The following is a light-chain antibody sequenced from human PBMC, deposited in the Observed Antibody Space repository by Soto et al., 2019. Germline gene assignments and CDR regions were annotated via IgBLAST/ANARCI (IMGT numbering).Light chain of an antibody. V-gene: IGKV3-20*01. CDR2: GVS. J-gene: IGKJ2*01. Sequence: SVLTQSPGTLSLSPGERATLSCRATQSVTNNYFAWYQQKPGQSPRLLIYGVSSRATDIPDRFSGSGSGTDFTLTISRLEPEDFVVYYCQQYSSLPHTFGQGNKLEVK. CDR1: QSVTNNY. CDR3: QQYSSLPHT.